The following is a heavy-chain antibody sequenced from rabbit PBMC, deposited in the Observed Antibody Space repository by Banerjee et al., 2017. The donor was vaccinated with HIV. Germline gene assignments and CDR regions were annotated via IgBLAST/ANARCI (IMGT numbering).Heavy chain of an antibody. J-gene: IGHJ2*01. CDR3: ARTYSLNVYNNGGAFDP. CDR2: FYTGSSGST. CDR1: GFDLSSYYH. D-gene: IGHD1-1*01. Sequence: QEQLVESGGGLVQPEGSLTLTCTASGFDLSSYYHMCWVRQAPGKGLEWVACFYTGSSGSTYYASWAKGRFTISKTSSTTVTLQMTSLTAADTATYFCARTYSLNVYNNGGAFDPWGPGTLVTVS. V-gene: IGHV1S45*01.